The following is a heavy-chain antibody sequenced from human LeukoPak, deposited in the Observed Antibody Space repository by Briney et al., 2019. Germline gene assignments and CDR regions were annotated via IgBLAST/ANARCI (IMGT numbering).Heavy chain of an antibody. J-gene: IGHJ5*02. CDR3: AREFGLFSNNWFDP. CDR1: GFTFSDYY. D-gene: IGHD3-16*01. V-gene: IGHV3-11*01. Sequence: GGSLRLSCAASGFTFSDYYMSWIRQAPGKGLEWVSYISSSGSTIYYADSVKGRFTISRDNAKNSLYLQMNSLRAEDTAVYYCAREFGLFSNNWFDPWGQGTLVTVSS. CDR2: ISSSGSTI.